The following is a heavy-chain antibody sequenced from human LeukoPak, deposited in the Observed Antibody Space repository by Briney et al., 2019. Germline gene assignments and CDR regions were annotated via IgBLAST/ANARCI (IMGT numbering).Heavy chain of an antibody. CDR1: GFSFNSYW. J-gene: IGHJ4*02. V-gene: IGHV3-74*01. CDR2: ISNDGRST. CDR3: TRGREGNYGLFDS. D-gene: IGHD3-10*01. Sequence: GSLRLSCAASGFSFNSYWMHWVRQAPGSGLVWVSRISNDGRSTSFADSVKGRFTISRDNAKNTLYLQMNSLSAEDTAVYYCTRGREGNYGLFDSWGQETLVTVSS.